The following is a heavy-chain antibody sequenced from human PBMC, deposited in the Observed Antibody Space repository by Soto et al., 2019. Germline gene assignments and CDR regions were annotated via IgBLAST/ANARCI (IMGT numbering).Heavy chain of an antibody. J-gene: IGHJ3*02. CDR1: GGSVSSGSYF. Sequence: SETLSLTCNVSGGSVSSGSYFWSWIRQPPGKGLEWIGYIYNSGNTKYNPSLKSRVTISVDTSKNQFSLKLSSVTAADTAVYYCARRYGSAFDIWGQGTMVTVSS. CDR2: IYNSGNT. CDR3: ARRYGSAFDI. D-gene: IGHD1-26*01. V-gene: IGHV4-61*01.